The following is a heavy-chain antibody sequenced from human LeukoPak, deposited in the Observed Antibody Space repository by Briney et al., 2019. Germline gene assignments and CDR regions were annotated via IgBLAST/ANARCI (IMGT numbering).Heavy chain of an antibody. CDR1: GFTVSNKY. CDR3: ASSLYSSGWSLNSGAFDI. V-gene: IGHV3-53*01. Sequence: GGSLRLSCAASGFTVSNKYMSWVRLAPGKGQEWVSVIYAGGTTYYADSVKGRFTISRDNSKNTLYLQMNSLRAEDTAVYYCASSLYSSGWSLNSGAFDIWGQGTMVTVSS. J-gene: IGHJ3*02. CDR2: IYAGGTT. D-gene: IGHD6-13*01.